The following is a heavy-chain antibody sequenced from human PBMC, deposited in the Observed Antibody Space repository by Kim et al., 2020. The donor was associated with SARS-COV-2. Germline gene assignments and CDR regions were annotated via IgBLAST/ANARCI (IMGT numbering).Heavy chain of an antibody. V-gene: IGHV1-2*02. CDR3: ARSWDY. CDR2: NPNIGGT. Sequence: NPNIGGTNTAQKFQGRVTMTRDTSISTAYMALSRLRSDDTAVYYCARSWDYWGQGTLVTVSS. J-gene: IGHJ4*02.